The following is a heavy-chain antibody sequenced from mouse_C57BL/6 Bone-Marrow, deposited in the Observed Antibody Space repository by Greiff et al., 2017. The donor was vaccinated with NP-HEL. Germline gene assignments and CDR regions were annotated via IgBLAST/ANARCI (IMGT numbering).Heavy chain of an antibody. CDR1: GFTFTDYY. CDR3: ARYQRLRPLAMDY. J-gene: IGHJ4*01. CDR2: IRNKANGYTT. D-gene: IGHD2-4*01. V-gene: IGHV7-3*01. Sequence: EVQRVESGGGLVQPGGSLSLSCAASGFTFTDYYMSWVRQPPGKALEWLGFIRNKANGYTTEYSASVKGRFTISRDNSQSILYLQMNALRAEDSATYYCARYQRLRPLAMDYWGQGTSVTVSS.